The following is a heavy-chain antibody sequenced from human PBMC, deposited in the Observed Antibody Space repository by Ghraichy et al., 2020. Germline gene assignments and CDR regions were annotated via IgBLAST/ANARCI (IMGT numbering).Heavy chain of an antibody. CDR1: GFTFSSYA. CDR3: AKGFIIVGATIVY. V-gene: IGHV3-23*01. Sequence: GGSLRLSCAASGFTFSSYAMSWVRQAPGKGLEWVSTISGSGGSTYYADSVKGRFTISRDNSKNTLYLQMNSLRAEDTAVYYCAKGFIIVGATIVYWGQGTLVTVSS. CDR2: ISGSGGST. J-gene: IGHJ4*02. D-gene: IGHD1-26*01.